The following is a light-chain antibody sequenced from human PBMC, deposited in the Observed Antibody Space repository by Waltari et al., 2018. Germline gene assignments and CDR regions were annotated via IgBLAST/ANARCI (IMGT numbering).Light chain of an antibody. V-gene: IGKV1-5*03. J-gene: IGKJ2*01. CDR1: PSIRSW. CDR2: KAS. Sequence: DIQMTQSPPTLSASVGESVTITCRASPSIRSWLAWYQQKPGKDPKLLIYKASTLKSGVPSRFSGSGSGTEFTLTISSLQPDDFATYYCQQYNSYSGYTFGQGTKLEIK. CDR3: QQYNSYSGYT.